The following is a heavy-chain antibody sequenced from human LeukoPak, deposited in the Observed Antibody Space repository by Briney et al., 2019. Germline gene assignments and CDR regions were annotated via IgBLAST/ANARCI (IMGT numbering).Heavy chain of an antibody. Sequence: GGSLRLSCAASGFTFSSYEMNWVRQAPGKGLEWVAFIRYDGIYKCYADSVKGRFTIFRDKSKTTLFLQMDSLRAEDTAVYYCAKDPEKGLAVARLEHWGQGTLVTVSS. CDR1: GFTFSSYE. V-gene: IGHV3-30*02. CDR3: AKDPEKGLAVARLEH. D-gene: IGHD6-19*01. J-gene: IGHJ5*02. CDR2: IRYDGIYK.